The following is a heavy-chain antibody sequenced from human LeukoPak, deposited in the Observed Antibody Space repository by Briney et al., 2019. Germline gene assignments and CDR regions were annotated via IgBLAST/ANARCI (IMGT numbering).Heavy chain of an antibody. Sequence: GGSLRLSCAASGFTFSDYYMSWMRQAPGKGLEWLSYISGSSTYTNYADSVKGRFTISRDNAMNSVYLQMNSLRAEDTAVYYCARDDIRFPGKWGQGTLVAVSS. CDR2: ISGSSTYT. CDR3: ARDDIRFPGK. CDR1: GFTFSDYY. J-gene: IGHJ4*02. V-gene: IGHV3-11*05. D-gene: IGHD3-16*01.